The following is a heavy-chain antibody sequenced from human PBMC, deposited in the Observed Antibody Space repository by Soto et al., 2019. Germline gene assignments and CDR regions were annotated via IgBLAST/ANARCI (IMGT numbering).Heavy chain of an antibody. CDR2: INQDGSEK. V-gene: IGHV3-7*01. CDR1: VLTFSSYS. J-gene: IGHJ4*02. CDR3: ARDPSYYDSDY. Sequence: GGSLRLSCAASVLTFSSYSMNWVRQAPGKGLEWVANINQDGSEKYYVDSVKGRFTISRDNAKNSLYLQMNSLRAEDTAVYYCARDPSYYDSDYWGQGTLVTVSS. D-gene: IGHD3-3*01.